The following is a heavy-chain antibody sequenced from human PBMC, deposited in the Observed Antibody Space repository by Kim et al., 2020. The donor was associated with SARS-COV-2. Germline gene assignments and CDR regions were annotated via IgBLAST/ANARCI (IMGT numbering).Heavy chain of an antibody. CDR3: ARDHSRRNYGY. CDR2: T. J-gene: IGHJ4*02. D-gene: IGHD1-7*01. V-gene: IGHV1-18*01. Sequence: TNYATKPQGRVTMTTDTSTSTAYMELRSLRSDDTAVYYCARDHSRRNYGYWGQGTLVTVSS.